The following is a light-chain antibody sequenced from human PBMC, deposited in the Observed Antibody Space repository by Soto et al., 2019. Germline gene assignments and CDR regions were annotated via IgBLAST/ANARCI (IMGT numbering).Light chain of an antibody. CDR2: EVN. CDR3: SSHTTSGTLI. Sequence: QSVLTQPASVSGSPGQSITISCTGSSSDVGGYNYVSWYQQHPGKAPKLMIYEVNNRPSGVSNRFSGSKSGNTASLTISGLQAEDEAYYYCSSHTTSGTLIFGGRTKLTVL. CDR1: SSDVGGYNY. J-gene: IGLJ2*01. V-gene: IGLV2-14*01.